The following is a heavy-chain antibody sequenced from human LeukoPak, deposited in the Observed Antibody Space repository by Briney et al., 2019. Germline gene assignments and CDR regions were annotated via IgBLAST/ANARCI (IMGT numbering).Heavy chain of an antibody. V-gene: IGHV3-21*01. Sequence: GGSLRLSCAASGFTFSSYSMNWVRQAPGKGLEWVSSISSSSSYIYYADSVKGRFTISRDNAKNSLYLQMNSLRAEDTAVYYYARGRRGYDEDWFDPWGQGTLVTVSS. CDR2: ISSSSSYI. J-gene: IGHJ5*02. CDR1: GFTFSSYS. CDR3: ARGRRGYDEDWFDP. D-gene: IGHD5-12*01.